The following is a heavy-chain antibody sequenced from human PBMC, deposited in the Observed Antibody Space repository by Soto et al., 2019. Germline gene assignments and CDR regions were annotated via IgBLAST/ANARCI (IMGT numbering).Heavy chain of an antibody. CDR2: INSDGSST. V-gene: IGHV3-74*03. Sequence: EVQLVESGGGLVQPGGSLRLSCAASGFTFSSYWMHWVRQAPGKGLVWVSRINSDGSSTTYADSVKGRFTISRDDAKNTLYLQMNILRAEDTAVYYCARVEPCSSASCYSVFDYWGQGPLVTVSS. D-gene: IGHD2-2*01. J-gene: IGHJ4*02. CDR3: ARVEPCSSASCYSVFDY. CDR1: GFTFSSYW.